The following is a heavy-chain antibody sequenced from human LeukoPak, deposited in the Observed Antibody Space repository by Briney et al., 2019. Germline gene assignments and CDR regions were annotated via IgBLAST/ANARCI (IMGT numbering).Heavy chain of an antibody. Sequence: PSETLSPTCTVSGGSISSGDYYWSWIRQPPGKGLEWIGYIYYSGSTYYNPSLKSRVTISVDTSKNQFSLKLSSVTAADTAVYYCARHVPSRYCSSASCPFDYWGQGTLVTVSS. CDR3: ARHVPSRYCSSASCPFDY. V-gene: IGHV4-30-4*01. CDR2: IYYSGST. CDR1: GGSISSGDYY. D-gene: IGHD2-2*01. J-gene: IGHJ4*02.